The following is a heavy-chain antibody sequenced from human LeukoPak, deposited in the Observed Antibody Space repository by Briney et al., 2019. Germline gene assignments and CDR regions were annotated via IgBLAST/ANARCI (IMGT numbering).Heavy chain of an antibody. J-gene: IGHJ6*02. CDR2: IIPIFGTA. Sequence: GASVKVSCKASGGTFSSYAISWVRQAPGQGLEWMGGIIPIFGTANYAQKFQGRVTITADESTSTAYMELSSLRSEDTAVYYCARMVDDYGDYGNYYYYYYGMDVWGQGTTVTVSS. CDR1: GGTFSSYA. V-gene: IGHV1-69*01. D-gene: IGHD4-17*01. CDR3: ARMVDDYGDYGNYYYYYYGMDV.